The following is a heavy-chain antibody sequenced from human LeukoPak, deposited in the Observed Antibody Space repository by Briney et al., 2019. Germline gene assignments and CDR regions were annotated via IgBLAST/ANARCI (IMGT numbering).Heavy chain of an antibody. J-gene: IGHJ6*02. CDR1: GFPFSNAW. CDR3: TTDSLYYYGMDV. CDR2: IKSKTDGGTT. Sequence: PGGPLRLPWAASGFPFSNAWINWVRRAPGKGREWVGRIKSKTDGGTTDCAAPVKGRFTISRDDSKNTLYLQMNSLKTEDTAVYYCTTDSLYYYGMDVWGQGTTVTVSS. V-gene: IGHV3-15*07.